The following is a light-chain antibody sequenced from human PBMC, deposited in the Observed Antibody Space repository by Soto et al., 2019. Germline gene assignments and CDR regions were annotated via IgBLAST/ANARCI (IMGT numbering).Light chain of an antibody. Sequence: EIVMTQSPVTLSVSPGERATLSCRASQSVDGKLAWYQQKPGQAPRLLIYDASNRATGIPARFSGSGSGTDSTLTISSLEPEDFAVYYCQQRSNWPRVTFGQGTRLEIK. CDR1: QSVDGK. J-gene: IGKJ5*01. CDR3: QQRSNWPRVT. V-gene: IGKV3-11*01. CDR2: DAS.